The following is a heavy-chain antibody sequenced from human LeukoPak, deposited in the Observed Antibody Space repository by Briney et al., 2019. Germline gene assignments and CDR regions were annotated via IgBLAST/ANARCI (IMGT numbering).Heavy chain of an antibody. D-gene: IGHD5-18*01. CDR3: ARDSPYSLRSYYYYYYMDV. V-gene: IGHV3-15*01. CDR2: IKSKTDGGTT. CDR1: GFTFSNAW. Sequence: GGSLRLSCAASGFTFSNAWMSWVRQAPGKGLEWVGRIKSKTDGGTTDYAAPVKGRFTISRDNSKNTLYLQMNSLRAEDTAVYYCARDSPYSLRSYYYYYYMDVWGKGTTVTVSS. J-gene: IGHJ6*03.